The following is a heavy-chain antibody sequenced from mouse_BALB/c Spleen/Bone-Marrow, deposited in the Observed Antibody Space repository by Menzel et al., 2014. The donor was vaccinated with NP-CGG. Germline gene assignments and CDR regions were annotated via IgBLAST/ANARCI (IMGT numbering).Heavy chain of an antibody. CDR2: INPGSGST. V-gene: IGHV1-54*03. J-gene: IGHJ1*01. Sequence: VQVVESGAELVRPGTSVKVSCKASGYAFTNYLIEWLKQRPGQGLELIGVINPGSGSTNYNEKFKGKATLTADKSSSTAYMQLSSLTSDDSAVYFCARGPTWYFDVWGAGTTVTVSS. CDR3: ARGPTWYFDV. CDR1: GYAFTNYL. D-gene: IGHD3-3*01.